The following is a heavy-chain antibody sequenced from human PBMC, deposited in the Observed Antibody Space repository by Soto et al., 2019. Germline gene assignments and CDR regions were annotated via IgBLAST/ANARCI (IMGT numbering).Heavy chain of an antibody. D-gene: IGHD2-2*01. V-gene: IGHV4-39*01. CDR3: ARHRVVPAATNWFDP. Sequence: SETLSLTCTVSGGSISSSSYYWGWIRQPPGKGLEWIGSIYYSGSTYYNPSLKSRVTISVDTSKNQFSLKLSSVTAADTALYYCARHRVVPAATNWFDPWGQGTLVTVSS. J-gene: IGHJ5*02. CDR2: IYYSGST. CDR1: GGSISSSSYY.